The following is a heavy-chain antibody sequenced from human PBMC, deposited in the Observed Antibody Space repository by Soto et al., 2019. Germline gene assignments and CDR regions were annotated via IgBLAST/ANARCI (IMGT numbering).Heavy chain of an antibody. J-gene: IGHJ5*01. V-gene: IGHV1-8*01. CDR1: GYTSIDYD. Sequence: ASVKVSCKASGYTSIDYDINWVRQAPGQGLEWMGWVSPNSGNTVYAQKFQDRVTMTRDTSISTAYMELNNLRFEDTAMYYCARGRFYSETSTWFAFWGQGTPVTVSS. CDR2: VSPNSGNT. CDR3: ARGRFYSETSTWFAF. D-gene: IGHD2-2*01.